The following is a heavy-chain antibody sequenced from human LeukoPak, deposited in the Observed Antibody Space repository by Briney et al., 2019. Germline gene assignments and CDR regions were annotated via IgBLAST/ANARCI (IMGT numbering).Heavy chain of an antibody. V-gene: IGHV3-7*01. CDR1: RFTFSTYW. Sequence: PGGSLRLSCAASRFTFSTYWMSWVRQAPGKGLEWVASINEDGSEKYYVGSVKGRFTISRDTANNSVYLQMNSLRAEDTAVYYCARIGRGGSTYLYGSGVDDWGQGSLVTLSS. CDR3: ARIGRGGSTYLYGSGVDD. CDR2: INEDGSEK. J-gene: IGHJ4*02. D-gene: IGHD3-10*01.